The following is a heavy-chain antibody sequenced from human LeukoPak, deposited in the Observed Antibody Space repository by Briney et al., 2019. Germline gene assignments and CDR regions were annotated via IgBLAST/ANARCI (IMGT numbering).Heavy chain of an antibody. V-gene: IGHV3-20*04. D-gene: IGHD6-6*01. CDR2: INWNGGST. J-gene: IGHJ4*02. CDR3: ARDGLVPYFDY. CDR1: AFTFSSYG. Sequence: PGGSLRLSCAASAFTFSSYGMSWVRQAPGKGLEWVSGINWNGGSTGYADSVKGRFTISRDNAKNSLYLQMNSLRAEDTALYYCARDGLVPYFDYWGQGTLVTVSS.